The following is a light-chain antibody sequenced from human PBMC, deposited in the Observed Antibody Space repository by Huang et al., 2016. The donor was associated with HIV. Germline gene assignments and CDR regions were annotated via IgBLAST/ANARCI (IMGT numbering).Light chain of an antibody. CDR1: QSVRTY. CDR2: YAS. J-gene: IGKJ4*01. CDR3: QQRSAWPLT. Sequence: EIVLTQSPATLSLSPGERATLSCRASQSVRTYLAWYQQKPGQAPRLLIYYASNRATGSPARFSGSGSGTDVTLTISNLQSEDFAVYYCQQRSAWPLTFGGGTKVEI. V-gene: IGKV3-11*01.